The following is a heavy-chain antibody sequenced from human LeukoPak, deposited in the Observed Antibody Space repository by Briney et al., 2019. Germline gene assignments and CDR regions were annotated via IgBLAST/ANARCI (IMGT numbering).Heavy chain of an antibody. J-gene: IGHJ2*01. CDR3: ARVLWFGEWNWYFDL. D-gene: IGHD3-10*01. V-gene: IGHV4-61*02. CDR1: GGSISSGSYY. CDR2: IYTSGST. Sequence: PSQTLSLTCTVSGGSISSGSYYWSWIRQPAGKGLEWIGRIYTSGSTNYNPSLKSRVTMSVDTSKNQFSLKLSSVTAADTAVYYCARVLWFGEWNWYFDLWGRGTLVTVSS.